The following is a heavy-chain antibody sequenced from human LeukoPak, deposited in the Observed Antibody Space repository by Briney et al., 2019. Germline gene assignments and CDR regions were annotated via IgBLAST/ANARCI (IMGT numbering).Heavy chain of an antibody. J-gene: IGHJ5*02. Sequence: PSETLSLTCAVSNYSISSDYYWGWIRPPPGKGLEWIGNIFHSGTTYYNPSLKSRVTIPADTSKNHFSLKLRSVTAADTAVYYCARGRLATTALDWFDPWGQGTLVAVSS. D-gene: IGHD1-1*01. V-gene: IGHV4-38-2*01. CDR2: IFHSGTT. CDR3: ARGRLATTALDWFDP. CDR1: NYSISSDYY.